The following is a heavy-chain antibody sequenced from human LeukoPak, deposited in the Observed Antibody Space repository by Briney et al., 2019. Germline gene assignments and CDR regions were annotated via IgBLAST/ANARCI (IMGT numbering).Heavy chain of an antibody. D-gene: IGHD6-6*01. V-gene: IGHV4-39*07. CDR1: GGSISSSSYY. CDR2: IYYSGST. J-gene: IGHJ4*02. CDR3: ASTTYSSSSRLWNLDFDY. Sequence: SETLSLTCTVSGGSISSSSYYWGWIRQPPGKGLEWIGSIYYSGSTYYNPSLKSRVTISVDTSKNQFSLKLSSVTAADTAVYYCASTTYSSSSRLWNLDFDYWGQGTLVTVSS.